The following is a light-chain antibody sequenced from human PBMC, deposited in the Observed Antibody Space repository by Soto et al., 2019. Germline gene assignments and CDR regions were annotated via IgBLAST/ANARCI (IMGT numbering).Light chain of an antibody. CDR1: QSVTNSY. CDR2: GAS. CDR3: QQYGSSLYT. V-gene: IGKV3-20*01. J-gene: IGKJ2*01. Sequence: ENVLTQSPGTLSLSPGERATLSCRASQSVTNSYLAWYQQKPGQASRLLIYGASSRATGIPDRFSGSGSGTDFTLTISRLEPEDFAVYYCQQYGSSLYTFGQGTKLEIK.